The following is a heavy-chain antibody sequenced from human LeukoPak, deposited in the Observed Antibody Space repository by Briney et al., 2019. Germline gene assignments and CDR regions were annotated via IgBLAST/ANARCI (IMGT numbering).Heavy chain of an antibody. CDR1: GGSISSYY. J-gene: IGHJ3*02. V-gene: IGHV4-59*01. CDR3: ARDGRNDAFDI. CDR2: IFYSGST. Sequence: SETLSLTCTVSGGSISSYYWSWIRQPAGKGLEWIGYIFYSGSTNYNPSLKSRVTISVDTSKNQFSLKLSSVTAADTAAYYCARDGRNDAFDIWGQGTMVTVAS.